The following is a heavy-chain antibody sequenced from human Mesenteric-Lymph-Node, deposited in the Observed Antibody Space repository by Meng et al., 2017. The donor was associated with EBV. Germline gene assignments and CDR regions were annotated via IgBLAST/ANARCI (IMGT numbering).Heavy chain of an antibody. D-gene: IGHD1-1*01. CDR1: GGTFSSYA. Sequence: QVQLVQSGEEVKKPGSSVKVSCKAYGGTFSSYAISWVRQAPGQGLEWMGGIIPIFGTANYAQKFQGRVTITADKSTSTAYMELSSLRSEDTAVYYCARDRGLERNDGIDYWGQGTLVTVSS. CDR2: IIPIFGTA. V-gene: IGHV1-69*06. CDR3: ARDRGLERNDGIDY. J-gene: IGHJ4*02.